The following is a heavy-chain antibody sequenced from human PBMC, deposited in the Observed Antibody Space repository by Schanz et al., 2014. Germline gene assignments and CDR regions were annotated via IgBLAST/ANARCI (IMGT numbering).Heavy chain of an antibody. D-gene: IGHD3-9*01. V-gene: IGHV1-18*01. J-gene: IGHJ6*02. CDR2: ISTSNGNT. Sequence: QVQLVQSGAEVKKPGSSVKVSCKASGITFSTYVVVCVPQAPGQGLEWMGWISTSNGNTNYIQKLQGRVTMTTDTSTSTAYMELRRLRSDDAAVYYCARVQDDILTGSEYYYGMAVWGQGTTVTVSS. CDR3: ARVQDDILTGSEYYYGMAV. CDR1: GITFSTYV.